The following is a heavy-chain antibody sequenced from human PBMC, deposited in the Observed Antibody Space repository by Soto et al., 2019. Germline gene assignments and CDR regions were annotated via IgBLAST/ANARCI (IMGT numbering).Heavy chain of an antibody. CDR3: AKRAHSSNWSHFDY. CDR1: GFTFSSYG. J-gene: IGHJ4*02. Sequence: GGSLRLSCAASGFTFSSYGMHWVRQAPGKGLEWVAVISYDGSNKYYADSVKGRFTISRDNSKNTLYLQMNSLRAEDTAVYYCAKRAHSSNWSHFDYWGQGTLVTSPQ. V-gene: IGHV3-30*18. D-gene: IGHD6-13*01. CDR2: ISYDGSNK.